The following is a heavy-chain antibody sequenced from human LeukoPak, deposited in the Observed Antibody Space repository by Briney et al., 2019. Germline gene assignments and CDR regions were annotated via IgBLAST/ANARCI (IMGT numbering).Heavy chain of an antibody. CDR3: ARVPAAMVRGVIRNFYYYGMDI. V-gene: IGHV3-13*04. CDR2: IGTGGDT. J-gene: IGHJ6*02. D-gene: IGHD3-10*01. Sequence: GGSLRLSCTASEITFSTYDMYWVRQAPGEGLEWLSTIGTGGDTHYAGSVKGRFTISRENDKNSLYLQMNSLRAGDTAVYYCARVPAAMVRGVIRNFYYYGMDIWGRGTTVTVSS. CDR1: EITFSTYD.